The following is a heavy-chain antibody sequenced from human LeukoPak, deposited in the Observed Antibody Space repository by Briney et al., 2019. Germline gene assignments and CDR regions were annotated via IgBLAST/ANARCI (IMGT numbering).Heavy chain of an antibody. V-gene: IGHV4-34*01. D-gene: IGHD5-24*01. CDR1: GVSCNDYY. J-gene: IGHJ4*02. Sequence: SETLSLTCAVYGVSCNDYYCSWIRQPPGKGLEWIGEIHPYGIFYYNSSLMGRVTISIDTSKSQFSLRLTSVTAADTAFYYCARGRDRSKAGDHWGQGSLVTVSS. CDR2: IHPYGIF. CDR3: ARGRDRSKAGDH.